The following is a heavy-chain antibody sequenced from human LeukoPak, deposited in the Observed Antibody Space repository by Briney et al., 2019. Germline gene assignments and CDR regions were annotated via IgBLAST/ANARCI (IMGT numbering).Heavy chain of an antibody. CDR2: ISGSGGST. D-gene: IGHD5-18*01. V-gene: IGHV3-23*01. Sequence: PGGSLRLSCAASGFTFSSYAMSWVRQAPGKGLGWVSAISGSGGSTYYADSVKGRFTISRDNSKNTLYLQMNNLRAEDTAVYYCARGHTAMVTVFDHWGQGTLVTVSS. CDR3: ARGHTAMVTVFDH. J-gene: IGHJ4*02. CDR1: GFTFSSYA.